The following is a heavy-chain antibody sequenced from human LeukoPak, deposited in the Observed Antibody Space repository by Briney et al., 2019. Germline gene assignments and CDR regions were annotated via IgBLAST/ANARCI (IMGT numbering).Heavy chain of an antibody. CDR1: GGSISRNNYY. J-gene: IGHJ6*03. D-gene: IGHD2-2*01. Sequence: SETLSLTCTVSGGSISRNNYYWGWIRQPPGKGLEWIGSLYYSGTTYYNPSLKSRVTLLVDTSKNQFSLEVGSVTDADSAVYYCASGYCGKTSCLHYYNMDVWGKRTTVTVSS. V-gene: IGHV4-39*07. CDR2: LYYSGTT. CDR3: ASGYCGKTSCLHYYNMDV.